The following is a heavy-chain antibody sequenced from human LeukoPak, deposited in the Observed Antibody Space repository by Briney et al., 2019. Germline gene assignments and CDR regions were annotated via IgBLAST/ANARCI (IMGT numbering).Heavy chain of an antibody. CDR1: GYTLTGYH. CDR2: INPRSGGT. V-gene: IGHV1-2*02. Sequence: ASVKVSCKASGYTLTGYHMHWVRQAPGQGLEWMGWINPRSGGTNYAQNFQGRVTMTRDKSINTAYMELSGLRSDDTAVYYCARGVAAYTYYSDSSCYDWGQGTLLTVSS. CDR3: ARGVAAYTYYSDSSCYD. J-gene: IGHJ4*02. D-gene: IGHD3-22*01.